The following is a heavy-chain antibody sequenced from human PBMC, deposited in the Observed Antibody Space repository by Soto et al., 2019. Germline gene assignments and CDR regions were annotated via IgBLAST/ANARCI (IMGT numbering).Heavy chain of an antibody. J-gene: IGHJ3*02. V-gene: IGHV2-5*02. CDR2: LYWDDAT. D-gene: IGHD6-19*01. Sequence: QITLKESGPTLVKPTQTLTLTCTFSGFSLSTRGVGVGWIRQPPGKALEWLALLYWDDATRYRPSLKTRLTITKDTSKNQVVLTMTNMDPVDTATYYCAHTITSGANDAFDIWGQGSMVSVSS. CDR1: GFSLSTRGVG. CDR3: AHTITSGANDAFDI.